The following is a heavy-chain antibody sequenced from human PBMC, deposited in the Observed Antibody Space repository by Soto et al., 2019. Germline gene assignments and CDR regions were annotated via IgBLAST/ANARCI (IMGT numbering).Heavy chain of an antibody. D-gene: IGHD2-2*01. Sequence: SVKVSCKASGGTFSSYAISWVRQAPGQGLEWMGGIIPIFGTANYAQKFQGRVTITADESTSTAYMELSSLRSEDTAVYYCATQKPKMDWANIYCSSTSCHPSPYYYGMDVWGQGTTVTVSS. V-gene: IGHV1-69*13. CDR1: GGTFSSYA. CDR3: ATQKPKMDWANIYCSSTSCHPSPYYYGMDV. CDR2: IIPIFGTA. J-gene: IGHJ6*02.